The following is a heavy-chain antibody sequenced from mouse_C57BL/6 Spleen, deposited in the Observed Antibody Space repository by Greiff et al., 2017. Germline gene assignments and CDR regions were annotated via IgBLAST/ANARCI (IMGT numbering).Heavy chain of an antibody. J-gene: IGHJ4*01. Sequence: QVHVKQSGPELVKPGASVKISCKASGYAFSSSWMNWVKQRPGKGLEWIGRIYPGDGDTNYNGKFKGKATLTADKSSSTAYMQLSSLTSEDSAVYFCAPSSGYVYYAMDYWGQGTSVTVSS. D-gene: IGHD3-2*02. CDR3: APSSGYVYYAMDY. CDR1: GYAFSSSW. V-gene: IGHV1-82*01. CDR2: IYPGDGDT.